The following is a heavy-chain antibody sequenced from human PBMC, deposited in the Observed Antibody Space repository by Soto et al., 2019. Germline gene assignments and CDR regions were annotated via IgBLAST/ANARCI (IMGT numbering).Heavy chain of an antibody. Sequence: GGSPRLSCAASGFTFGSDSMNWVRQAPGKGLEWVSSISSGNSYIYYADSVKGRFTISRDNAKNSLYLQMNSLRAEDTAVYYCARDRRDGYKFDYWGQGT. CDR1: GFTFGSDS. J-gene: IGHJ4*02. V-gene: IGHV3-21*01. CDR2: ISSGNSYI. CDR3: ARDRRDGYKFDY. D-gene: IGHD5-12*01.